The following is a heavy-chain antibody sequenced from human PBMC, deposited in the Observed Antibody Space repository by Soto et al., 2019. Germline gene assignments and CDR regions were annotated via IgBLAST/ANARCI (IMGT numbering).Heavy chain of an antibody. CDR3: AKDWPLDY. V-gene: IGHV3-23*01. Sequence: PGGSLRLSCAASGFTFSSYAMTWVRQAPGKGLEWVSLISANGGSAYYADSVKGRFTTSRDTSRNTLYLQMNSLRAGDTALYYCAKDWPLDYWGQGTLVTVSS. CDR2: ISANGGSA. CDR1: GFTFSSYA. J-gene: IGHJ4*02.